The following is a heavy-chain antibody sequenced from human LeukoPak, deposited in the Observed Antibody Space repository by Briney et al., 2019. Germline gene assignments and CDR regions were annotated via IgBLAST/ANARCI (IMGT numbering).Heavy chain of an antibody. CDR3: ARTGEYSGSGPSWAFDI. Sequence: SETLSLTCSPSGGSITNYYWSWIRHPPGRGRGGFGGIYSSGNTDYNPSLKSRVTISLGTSNNQFSLRLTSVTTSDTAVYYCARTGEYSGSGPSWAFDIRGQGTMVTVSS. CDR2: IYSSGNT. V-gene: IGHV4-59*13. CDR1: GGSITNYY. D-gene: IGHD3-10*01. J-gene: IGHJ3*02.